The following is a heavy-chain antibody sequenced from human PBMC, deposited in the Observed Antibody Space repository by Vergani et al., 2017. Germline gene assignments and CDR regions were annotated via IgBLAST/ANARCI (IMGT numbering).Heavy chain of an antibody. Sequence: DVHLAESGGGFFQPGGSLRLSCSASGFSFNSYWMHWVRQVPGKGLLWVSRIKSDGSITAYADSVKGRFTISRDNAQNTLYLQMDSLRAEDTAVYYCAREYSSTSGRALDFWGQGTKVTVSS. CDR1: GFSFNSYW. J-gene: IGHJ3*01. D-gene: IGHD2-2*01. CDR3: AREYSSTSGRALDF. V-gene: IGHV3-74*03. CDR2: IKSDGSIT.